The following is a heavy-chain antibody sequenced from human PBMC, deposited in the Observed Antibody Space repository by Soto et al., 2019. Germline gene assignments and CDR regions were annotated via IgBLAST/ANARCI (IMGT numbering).Heavy chain of an antibody. CDR1: GLTFSSYW. D-gene: IGHD5-18*01. V-gene: IGHV3-74*01. CDR3: ARGGGGYSYG. J-gene: IGHJ4*02. CDR2: INSDGSSP. Sequence: EAQLVESGGGLVQPGGSLRLSCAASGLTFSSYWMHWVRQAPGKGLVWVSRINSDGSSPTYADSVKGRFTISRDNARDTLYLQMNSLRAEDTAVYYCARGGGGYSYGWGQGTLVTVSS.